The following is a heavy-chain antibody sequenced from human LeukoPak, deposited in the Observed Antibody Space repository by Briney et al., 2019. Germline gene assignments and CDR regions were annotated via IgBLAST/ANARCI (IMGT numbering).Heavy chain of an antibody. CDR2: INPNSGGT. CDR3: ARGGAWWELASWMDV. V-gene: IGHV1-2*02. D-gene: IGHD1-26*01. CDR1: GYTFTGYY. Sequence: ASVKVSCKASGYTFTGYYMHWVRQAPGQGLEWMGWINPNSGGTNYAQKFQGRVTMTRDTSISTAYMELSRLRSDDTAVYYCARGGAWWELASWMDVWGKGTTVTVSS. J-gene: IGHJ6*04.